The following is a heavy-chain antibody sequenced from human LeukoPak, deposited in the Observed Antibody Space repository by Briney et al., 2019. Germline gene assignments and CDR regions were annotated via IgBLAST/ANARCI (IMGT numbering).Heavy chain of an antibody. J-gene: IGHJ6*02. Sequence: SETLSLTCSVSGDSVSSGHAYWGWIRQSPWKGLEWLGNVYYVGSPHYNPSLNSGRVPISVDTSKDQFSLKLASVTAEDTAVYYCARMTIRNRAVDVWGQGTTVTVSS. V-gene: IGHV4-39*01. D-gene: IGHD5-24*01. CDR2: VYYVGSP. CDR3: ARMTIRNRAVDV. CDR1: GDSVSSGHAY.